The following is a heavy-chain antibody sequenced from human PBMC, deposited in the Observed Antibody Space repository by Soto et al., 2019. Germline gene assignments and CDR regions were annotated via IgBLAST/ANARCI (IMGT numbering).Heavy chain of an antibody. CDR2: IRIKADGGAT. CDR1: GFNFADYA. J-gene: IGHJ4*02. V-gene: IGHV3-49*03. CDR3: TRDRPIDY. Sequence: SLRLSCTTSGFNFADYAVAWFRQAPGKGLEWVGFIRIKADGGATQYAASVRGRFTISRDDSKSIAYLQMSSLKTEDTAVYYCTRDRPIDYWGQGALVTVSS.